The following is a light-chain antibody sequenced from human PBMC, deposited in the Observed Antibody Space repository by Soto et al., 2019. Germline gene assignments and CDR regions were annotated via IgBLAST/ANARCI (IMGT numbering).Light chain of an antibody. CDR3: QQSYNTWT. J-gene: IGKJ1*01. CDR2: AAS. CDR1: QNINSY. Sequence: DIQMTQSPSSLSASVGDRVTITCRASQNINSYLNWYQQKPGKAPKLLIYAASTLPGGVPSRFSGSGSGTDYTLTISSLQPEDFATYYCQQSYNTWTFGQGTKVEI. V-gene: IGKV1-39*01.